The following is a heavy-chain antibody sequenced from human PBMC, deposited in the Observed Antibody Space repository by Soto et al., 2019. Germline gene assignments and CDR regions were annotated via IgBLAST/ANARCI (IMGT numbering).Heavy chain of an antibody. J-gene: IGHJ4*02. D-gene: IGHD2-15*01. CDR2: IFYRGST. CDR3: ASAYCSAGTCDPPGH. Sequence: SETLSLTCAVSGDSISTSSYYWAWIRQPPGKGLEWIGNIFYRGSTYYNSSLKSRVTISVDTSKNKFSLKLTSVTAADTAVYFCASAYCSAGTCDPPGHWGQGALVTVSS. V-gene: IGHV4-39*01. CDR1: GDSISTSSYY.